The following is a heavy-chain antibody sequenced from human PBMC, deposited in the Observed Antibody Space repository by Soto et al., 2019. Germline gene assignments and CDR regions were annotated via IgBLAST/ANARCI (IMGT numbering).Heavy chain of an antibody. CDR3: ARGMTTVTTLDN. J-gene: IGHJ4*02. CDR1: GSSISSGGYS. D-gene: IGHD4-4*01. CDR2: IYHSGST. V-gene: IGHV4-30-2*01. Sequence: SETLSLTCAVSGSSISSGGYSWSWIRQPPGKGLEWVGYIYHSGSTYYNPSLKSRVTISVDRSKNQFSLKLSSVTAADTAVYYGARGMTTVTTLDNWGKGSLVTVCS.